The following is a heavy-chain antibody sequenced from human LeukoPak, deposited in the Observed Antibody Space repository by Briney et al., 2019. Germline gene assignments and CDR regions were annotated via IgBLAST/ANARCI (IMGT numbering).Heavy chain of an antibody. J-gene: IGHJ3*02. CDR1: GFTFDDYG. CDR3: AREGLGYCSGGSCSDAFDI. V-gene: IGHV3-20*04. D-gene: IGHD2-15*01. CDR2: INWNGGST. Sequence: GGSLRLSCAASGFTFDDYGMSWVRQAPGKGLEWVSGINWNGGSTGYADSAKGRFTISRDNAKNSLYLQMNSLRAEDTAVYYCAREGLGYCSGGSCSDAFDIWGQGTMVTVSS.